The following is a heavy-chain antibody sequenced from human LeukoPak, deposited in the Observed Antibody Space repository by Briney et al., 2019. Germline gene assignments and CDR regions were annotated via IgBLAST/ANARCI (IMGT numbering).Heavy chain of an antibody. CDR1: GGSLSGSNYY. CDR2: IYYSGTT. D-gene: IGHD6-6*01. V-gene: IGHV4-39*01. J-gene: IGHJ4*02. CDR3: ARHSSAARPNFDY. Sequence: SETLSLTCTVSGGSLSGSNYYWGWIRQPPGKGLEWIGSIYYSGTTYYNPSLKSRVTISVDTSKNQFSLEVTSMTAADTAVYYCARHSSAARPNFDYWGQGTLVTVSS.